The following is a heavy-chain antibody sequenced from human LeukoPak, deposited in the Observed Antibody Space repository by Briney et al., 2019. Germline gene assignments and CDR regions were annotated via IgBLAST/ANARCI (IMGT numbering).Heavy chain of an antibody. D-gene: IGHD3-22*01. J-gene: IGHJ4*02. CDR2: INAGNGNT. Sequence: ASVKASCKASGYTFTSYAMHWVRQAPGQRLEWMGWINAGNGNTKYSQKFQGRVTITRDTSASTAYMELSSLRSEDTAVYYCARDSADYYDSSGHDYWGQGTLVTVSS. CDR3: ARDSADYYDSSGHDY. CDR1: GYTFTSYA. V-gene: IGHV1-3*01.